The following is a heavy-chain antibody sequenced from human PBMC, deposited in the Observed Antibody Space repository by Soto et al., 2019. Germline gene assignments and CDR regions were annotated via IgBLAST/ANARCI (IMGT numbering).Heavy chain of an antibody. CDR3: AREGNEAAGFINWFDP. CDR2: IIPIFGTA. V-gene: IGHV1-69*06. J-gene: IGHJ5*02. CDR1: GGTFSSYA. D-gene: IGHD6-13*01. Sequence: QVQLVQSGAEVKKPGSSVKVSCKASGGTFSSYAISWVRQAPGQGLEWMGGIIPIFGTANYAQKFQGRVTITADKSTSTAYKELSSLRSEDTAVYYCAREGNEAAGFINWFDPWGQGTLVTVSS.